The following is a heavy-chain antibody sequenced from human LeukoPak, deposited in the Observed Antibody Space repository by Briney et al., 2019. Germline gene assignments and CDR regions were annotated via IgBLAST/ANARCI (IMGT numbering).Heavy chain of an antibody. D-gene: IGHD1-26*01. CDR1: GFTVSSNY. CDR3: ASGSYGRYFDY. V-gene: IGHV3-53*01. CDR2: IYSGGST. J-gene: IGHJ4*02. Sequence: GGSLRLSCAASGFTVSSNYMSWVRQAPGKGLEWVSVIYSGGSTYYADSVKGRFTISRDNSKNTLHLQMNSLRAEDTAVYYCASGSYGRYFDYWGQGTLVTVSS.